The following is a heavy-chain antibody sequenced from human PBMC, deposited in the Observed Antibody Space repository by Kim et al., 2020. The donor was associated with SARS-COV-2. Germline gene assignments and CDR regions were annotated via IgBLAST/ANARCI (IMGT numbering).Heavy chain of an antibody. Sequence: ADSVKGRFTISRNNAKNSLYLQMNSLRTEDTALYYCAKAYSSSWYGTFDYWGQGTLVTVSS. J-gene: IGHJ4*02. V-gene: IGHV3-9*01. CDR3: AKAYSSSWYGTFDY. D-gene: IGHD6-13*01.